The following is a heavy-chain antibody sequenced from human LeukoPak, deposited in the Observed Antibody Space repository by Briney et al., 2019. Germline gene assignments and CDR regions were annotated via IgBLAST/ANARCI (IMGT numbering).Heavy chain of an antibody. J-gene: IGHJ4*02. CDR1: GFTFSGFG. CDR3: ARGRGADYGGNSGYFDY. D-gene: IGHD4-23*01. Sequence: GGSLRLSCAASGFTFSGFGMHRVRQAPGKGLEWVAVIWYDGSNKYYADSVKGRFTISRDNPKNTLYVQMNSLRAEDTAVYYCARGRGADYGGNSGYFDYWGQGTLVTVSS. V-gene: IGHV3-33*01. CDR2: IWYDGSNK.